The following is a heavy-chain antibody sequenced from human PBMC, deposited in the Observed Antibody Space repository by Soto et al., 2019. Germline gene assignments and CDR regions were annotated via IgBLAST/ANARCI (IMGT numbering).Heavy chain of an antibody. CDR3: AARTAVAGKPYYYYGMDV. CDR2: IIPIFGTA. V-gene: IGHV1-69*13. D-gene: IGHD6-19*01. CDR1: GGTFSSYA. J-gene: IGHJ6*02. Sequence: GASVKVSCKASGGTFSSYAISWVRQAPGQGLEWMGGIIPIFGTANYAQKFQGRVTITADESTSTAYMELSSLRSEDTAVYYCAARTAVAGKPYYYYGMDVWGQGTTVTVSS.